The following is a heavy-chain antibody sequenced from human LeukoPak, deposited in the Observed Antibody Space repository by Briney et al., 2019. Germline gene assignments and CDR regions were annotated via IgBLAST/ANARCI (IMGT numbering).Heavy chain of an antibody. D-gene: IGHD3-10*01. CDR1: GGSFSGYY. Sequence: SETLSLTCAVYGGSFSGYYWSWIRQPPGKGLEWIGEINHSGSTNYNPSLKSRVTISVDTSKNQFSLKLSSVTAADTAVYYCARGLGRGYGMDVWGQGTTVTVSS. V-gene: IGHV4-34*01. CDR3: ARGLGRGYGMDV. J-gene: IGHJ6*02. CDR2: INHSGST.